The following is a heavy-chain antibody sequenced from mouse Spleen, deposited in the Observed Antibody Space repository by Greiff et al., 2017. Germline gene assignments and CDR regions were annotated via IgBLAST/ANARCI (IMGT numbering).Heavy chain of an antibody. CDR1: GYTFTSYW. J-gene: IGHJ2*01. Sequence: QVQLQQPGAELVMPGASVKLSCKASGYTFTSYWMHWVKQRPGQGLEWIGEIDPSDSYTNYNQKFKGKATLTVDKSSSTAYMQLSSLTSEDSAVYYCARPFCDYWGQGTTLTVSS. CDR3: ARPFCDY. V-gene: IGHV1-69*01. CDR2: IDPSDSYT.